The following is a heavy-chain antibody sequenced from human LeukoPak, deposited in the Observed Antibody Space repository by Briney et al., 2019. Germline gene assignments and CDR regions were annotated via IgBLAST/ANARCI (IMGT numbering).Heavy chain of an antibody. CDR3: AKGRGYRGYHSNFDY. CDR1: GITVSNYD. D-gene: IGHD5-12*01. CDR2: IRESGGGT. J-gene: IGHJ4*02. Sequence: GGSLRLSCVVSGITVSNYDMSWVRQAPGKGLEWVSGIRESGGGTNYADSVKGRFTISRDNSKNKLYLQMNSLRAEDTAVDYCAKGRGYRGYHSNFDYWGQGTLVTVSS. V-gene: IGHV3-23*01.